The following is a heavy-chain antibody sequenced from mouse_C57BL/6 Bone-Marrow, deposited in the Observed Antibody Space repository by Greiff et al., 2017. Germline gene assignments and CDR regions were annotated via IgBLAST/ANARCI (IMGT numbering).Heavy chain of an antibody. CDR2: IRNKANNHAT. J-gene: IGHJ1*03. CDR1: GFTFSDAW. Sequence: EVKVVESGGGLVQPGGSMKLSCAASGFTFSDAWMDWVRQSPEKGLEWVAEIRNKANNHATYYAESVKGRFTISRDDSKSICYLQMNSLRAEDTGIYYCTRGGSSPWYFDVWGTGTTVTVSS. V-gene: IGHV6-6*01. D-gene: IGHD1-1*01. CDR3: TRGGSSPWYFDV.